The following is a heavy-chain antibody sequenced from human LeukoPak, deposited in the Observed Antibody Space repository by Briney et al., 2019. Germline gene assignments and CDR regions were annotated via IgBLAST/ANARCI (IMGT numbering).Heavy chain of an antibody. V-gene: IGHV3-66*01. J-gene: IGHJ4*02. CDR3: AKILSGFDY. CDR2: IYSGGST. D-gene: IGHD2-15*01. Sequence: GGSLRLSCAASGFTVSSKYMTWIRQAPGKGLEWVSVIYSGGSTYYADSVKGRFTISRDNSKNTLYLQMNSLRAEDTAVYYCAKILSGFDYWGQGTLVTVSS. CDR1: GFTVSSKY.